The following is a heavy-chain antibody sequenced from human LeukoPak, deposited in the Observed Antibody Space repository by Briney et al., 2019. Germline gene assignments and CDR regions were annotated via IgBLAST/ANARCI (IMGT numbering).Heavy chain of an antibody. J-gene: IGHJ3*02. CDR2: IYYSGST. CDR3: ARRYYDSSGFDAFDI. D-gene: IGHD3-22*01. Sequence: SETLSLTCTVSGGSISSSSYYWGWIRQPPGKGLEWIGSIYYSGSTYYNPSIKSRVTISLDTSKNQFSLKLSSVTAADTAVYYCARRYYDSSGFDAFDIWGQGTMVTVSS. CDR1: GGSISSSSYY. V-gene: IGHV4-39*01.